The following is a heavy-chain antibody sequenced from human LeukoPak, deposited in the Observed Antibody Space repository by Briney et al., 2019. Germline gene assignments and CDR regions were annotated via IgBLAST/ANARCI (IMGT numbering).Heavy chain of an antibody. D-gene: IGHD3-22*01. CDR2: ISGIGGST. CDR1: GFTFSSYA. V-gene: IGHV3-23*01. Sequence: GGSLRLSCAASGFTFSSYAMSWVRQAPGKGRGGVSAISGIGGSTYYADSVKGRFTISRDNSKNTLYLQMNSLRAEDTAVYYCAKGGYYVSSGYYPAYYFDYWGQGTLVTVSS. J-gene: IGHJ4*02. CDR3: AKGGYYVSSGYYPAYYFDY.